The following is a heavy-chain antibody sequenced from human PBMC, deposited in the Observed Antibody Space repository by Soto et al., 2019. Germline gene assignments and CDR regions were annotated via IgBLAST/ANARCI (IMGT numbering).Heavy chain of an antibody. J-gene: IGHJ4*02. CDR3: ARRTVNIRTFYSGLKTHCFDY. Sequence: QLQLHESGPGLVKPSETLSLTCAVSGDSMSSSDYYWGWIRQPPGKGLEWIGSIYYSGSTYYNPSRRSRVAIFVDTSKNQFSLKLKSVTAADTAIYYCARRTVNIRTFYSGLKTHCFDYWGQGAPVTVSS. D-gene: IGHD6-19*01. V-gene: IGHV4-39*01. CDR1: GDSMSSSDYY. CDR2: IYYSGST.